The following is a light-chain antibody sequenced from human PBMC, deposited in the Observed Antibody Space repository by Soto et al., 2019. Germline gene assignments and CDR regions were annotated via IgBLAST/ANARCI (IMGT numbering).Light chain of an antibody. CDR3: SSYASGATVV. V-gene: IGLV2-14*01. Sequence: QSALTQPASVSGSPGQSITISCTGARSDVGNYDYVSWYQQHPGKAPKLIMYAVSHRPSGVSSRFSGSKSGNTASLTISGLQAEDEAEYYCSSYASGATVVFGGGTKLTVL. CDR2: AVS. CDR1: RSDVGNYDY. J-gene: IGLJ3*02.